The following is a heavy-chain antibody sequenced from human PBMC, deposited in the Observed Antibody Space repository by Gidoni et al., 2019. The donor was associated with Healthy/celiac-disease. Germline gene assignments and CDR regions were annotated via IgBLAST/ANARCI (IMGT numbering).Heavy chain of an antibody. CDR3: AKVRKRWLQPYDAFDI. Sequence: QVQLVESGGGVVQPGRSLRLSCSASGFTFSRYGMHWVRQAPGKGLEWVAVISYDGSNKYYADSVKGRFTISRDNSKNTLYLQMNSLRAEDTAVYYCAKVRKRWLQPYDAFDIWGQGTMVTVSS. V-gene: IGHV3-30*18. CDR1: GFTFSRYG. CDR2: ISYDGSNK. D-gene: IGHD5-12*01. J-gene: IGHJ3*02.